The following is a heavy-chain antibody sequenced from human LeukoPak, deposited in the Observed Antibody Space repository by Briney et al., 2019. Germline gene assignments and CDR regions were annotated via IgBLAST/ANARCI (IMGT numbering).Heavy chain of an antibody. CDR3: VRVPKVEYWYDSSGYYYLDY. J-gene: IGHJ4*02. CDR2: VYYSGIT. V-gene: IGHV4-39*07. Sequence: SETLSLTCTVSGGSIKISNYYWGWIRQPPGKGLEWIGTVYYSGITYYNPSLKSRVTISADTSKNQFSLRVNSVTAADTARYYCVRVPKVEYWYDSSGYYYLDYWGQGTLVTVSS. CDR1: GGSIKISNYY. D-gene: IGHD3-22*01.